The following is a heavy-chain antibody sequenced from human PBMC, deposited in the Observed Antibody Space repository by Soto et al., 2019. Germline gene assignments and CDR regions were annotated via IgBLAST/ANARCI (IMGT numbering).Heavy chain of an antibody. D-gene: IGHD3-10*01. CDR2: IIPILGIA. Sequence: QVQLVQSVAEVKKPGSSVKVSCKASGGTFSSYTISWVRQAPGQGLEWMGRIIPILGIANYAQKFQGRVTITAEKSTSTANMQLSSLRSEHTGVYYCAREEYYSGSGAVFDYWGQGTLVTVSS. CDR1: GGTFSSYT. J-gene: IGHJ4*02. CDR3: AREEYYSGSGAVFDY. V-gene: IGHV1-69*08.